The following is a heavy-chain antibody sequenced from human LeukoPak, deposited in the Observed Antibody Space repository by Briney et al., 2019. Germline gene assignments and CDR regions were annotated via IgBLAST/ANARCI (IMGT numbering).Heavy chain of an antibody. CDR3: ARRSAAAGTPFDY. CDR2: IYYSGST. V-gene: IGHV4-59*01. D-gene: IGHD6-13*01. Sequence: SETLSLTCTVSGGSISSYYWSWIRQPPGKGLEWIGYIYYSGSTNYNPSLKSRVTISVDTSKNQFSLKLSSVTAADTAVYYCARRSAAAGTPFDYWGQEPWSPSPQ. J-gene: IGHJ4*01. CDR1: GGSISSYY.